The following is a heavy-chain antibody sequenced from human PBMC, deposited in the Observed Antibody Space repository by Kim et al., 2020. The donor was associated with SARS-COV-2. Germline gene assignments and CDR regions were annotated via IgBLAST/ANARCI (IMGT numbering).Heavy chain of an antibody. Sequence: YADSVKGRFTISRDNAKNTLYLQMNSLTAEDTAVYYCVRLRTTQPFDYWGQGTPVTVSS. J-gene: IGHJ4*02. CDR3: VRLRTTQPFDY. V-gene: IGHV3-74*01. D-gene: IGHD1-1*01.